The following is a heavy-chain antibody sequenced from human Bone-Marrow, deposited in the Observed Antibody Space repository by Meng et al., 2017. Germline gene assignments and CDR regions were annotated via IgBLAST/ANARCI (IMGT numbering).Heavy chain of an antibody. CDR2: IIPIFGTA. CDR1: GGTLSRYA. Sequence: VPVVESGAWLKGRGSSGQVSCKASGGTLSRYAISWVRQDPGQVLEWMGGIIPIFGTANYAQKFQGRVTITTDESTSTAYMELSSLRSEDTAVYYCARDGNGRWLRIWGQGTLVTVSS. V-gene: IGHV1-69*05. J-gene: IGHJ4*02. D-gene: IGHD5-24*01. CDR3: ARDGNGRWLRI.